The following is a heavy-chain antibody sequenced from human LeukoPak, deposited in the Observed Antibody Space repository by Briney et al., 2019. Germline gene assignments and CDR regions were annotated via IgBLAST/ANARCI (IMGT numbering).Heavy chain of an antibody. Sequence: PGGPLRLSCAGSGYTFSSYWMHWVRQAPGKGLVWVSRINSDGSSTAYADSVKGRFTISRDTSKNTLYLQINSLRVEDTAVYYCIVFGDSNHWGQGTLVTVSS. V-gene: IGHV3-74*01. CDR1: GYTFSSYW. CDR3: IVFGDSNH. D-gene: IGHD4-17*01. J-gene: IGHJ5*02. CDR2: INSDGSST.